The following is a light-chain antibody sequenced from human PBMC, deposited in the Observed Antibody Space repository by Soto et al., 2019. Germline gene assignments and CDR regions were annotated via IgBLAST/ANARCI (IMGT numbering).Light chain of an antibody. J-gene: IGKJ4*01. Sequence: EIVVTQSPATLSESPGEAATLSXTASQSVSDNLAWYQQKPGQAPSLLIYGASTRAAGVPVRFSGGGSGTEFTLTISSLQSEDFAVYYCQQYKSWPPVTFGGGTKVDIK. CDR2: GAS. CDR3: QQYKSWPPVT. V-gene: IGKV3-15*01. CDR1: QSVSDN.